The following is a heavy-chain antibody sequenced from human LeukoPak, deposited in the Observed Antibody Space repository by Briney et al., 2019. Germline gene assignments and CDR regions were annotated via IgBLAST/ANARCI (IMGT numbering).Heavy chain of an antibody. CDR1: GFTFTTYW. Sequence: PGGSLRLSCAASGFTFTTYWMSWVRQAPGKGLECVANIKEDGSEKYYVDSVKGRFTISRDDAKNSLYLQMNSLRVEDTALYYCARLNRGYCYGPSCYMEPGAGHWGQGTLVTVSS. CDR3: ARLNRGYCYGPSCYMEPGAGH. V-gene: IGHV3-7*01. J-gene: IGHJ4*02. CDR2: IKEDGSEK. D-gene: IGHD2-15*01.